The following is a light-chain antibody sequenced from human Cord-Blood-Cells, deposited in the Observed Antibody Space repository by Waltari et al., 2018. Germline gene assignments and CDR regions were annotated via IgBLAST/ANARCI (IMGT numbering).Light chain of an antibody. J-gene: IGKJ5*01. Sequence: DIKMTHYPSLLSPSVGDRVTITCQASHDISNYLNWYQQKAGKAPKLLNYDASNLETGVQSRFSGSGSGTDFTFTISSLQPEDIATYYCQQYDNLITFGQGTRLEIK. CDR1: HDISNY. V-gene: IGKV1-33*01. CDR3: QQYDNLIT. CDR2: DAS.